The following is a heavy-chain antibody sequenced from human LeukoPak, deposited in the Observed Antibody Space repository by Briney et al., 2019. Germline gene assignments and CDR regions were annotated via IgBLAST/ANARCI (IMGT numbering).Heavy chain of an antibody. CDR2: ISSSSSCI. V-gene: IGHV3-21*04. D-gene: IGHD3-22*01. J-gene: IGHJ1*01. CDR1: GFTFSSYS. Sequence: AGGSLRLSCAASGFTFSSYSMNWVRQAPGKGLEWVSSISSSSSCIYYSDSVKGRFTISRDNAKNSLYLQMNSLRAEDTALYYCARGPYDSSGYYYTSYFQHWGQGTLVTVSS. CDR3: ARGPYDSSGYYYTSYFQH.